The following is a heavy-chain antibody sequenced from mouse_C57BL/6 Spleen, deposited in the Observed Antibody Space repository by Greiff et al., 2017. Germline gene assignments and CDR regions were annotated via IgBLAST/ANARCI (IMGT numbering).Heavy chain of an antibody. J-gene: IGHJ4*01. CDR3: VRGYGSYAMDY. V-gene: IGHV1-85*01. Sequence: QVQLQQSGPELVKPGASVKLSCTASGYTFTSYDINWVKQRPGQGLEWIGWIYPRDGSTKYNEKFKGKATLTVDTSSSTAYMELHSLTSEDSAVYFCVRGYGSYAMDYWGQGTSVTVSS. CDR2: IYPRDGST. D-gene: IGHD1-1*01. CDR1: GYTFTSYD.